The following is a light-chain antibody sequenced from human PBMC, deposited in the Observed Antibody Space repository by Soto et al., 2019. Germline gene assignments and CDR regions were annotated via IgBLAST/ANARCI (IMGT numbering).Light chain of an antibody. CDR3: QQYNSYSPKT. J-gene: IGKJ4*01. Sequence: DIQMTQYPSTLSASVGDRVTITCRASQSISSWLAWYQQKPGKAPKLLIYKASSLESGVPSRFSGSGSGTEFTLTISSLQPDDFATYYCQQYNSYSPKTFGGGTKVDIK. CDR1: QSISSW. V-gene: IGKV1-5*03. CDR2: KAS.